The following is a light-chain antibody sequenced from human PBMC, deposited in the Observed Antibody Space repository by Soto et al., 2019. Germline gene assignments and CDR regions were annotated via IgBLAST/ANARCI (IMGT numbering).Light chain of an antibody. V-gene: IGKV3-20*01. CDR3: QQYGTSPPT. CDR2: DTS. CDR1: QSLTNSF. J-gene: IGKJ1*01. Sequence: EFVLTQPPGTLSLSPGERATLSCRASQSLTNSFIAWYQQRPGQAPRLLIYDTSSRASGIPDRFSGSGSGTDLTLTISRLEPEDFEVYYCQQYGTSPPTFGQGTKVDIK.